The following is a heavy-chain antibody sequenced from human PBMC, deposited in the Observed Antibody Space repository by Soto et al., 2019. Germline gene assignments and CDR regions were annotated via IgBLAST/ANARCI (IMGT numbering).Heavy chain of an antibody. V-gene: IGHV3-11*01. Sequence: QVQLVESGGGLVKPGGSLRLSCAASGFKFSDYYMIWIRQAPGKGLEWVAYISSSATGIYYPDSVKGRFTISRDNAKNSLYLQMSSLRAEDTAVYYCARAYSDAFDIWGQVTMVTVSS. CDR1: GFKFSDYY. D-gene: IGHD2-15*01. CDR2: ISSSATGI. J-gene: IGHJ3*02. CDR3: ARAYSDAFDI.